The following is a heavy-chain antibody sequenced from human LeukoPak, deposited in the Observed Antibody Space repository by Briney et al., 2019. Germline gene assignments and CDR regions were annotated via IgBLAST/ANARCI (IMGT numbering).Heavy chain of an antibody. CDR1: GFSISSYA. J-gene: IGHJ4*02. CDR3: ASSVGASAAYYFDY. Sequence: SGGSLRLSCATSGFSISSYAMSWARQAPGKGLEWVSYISSSGSTIYYADSVKGRFTISRDNAKNSLCLQMNSLRAEDTAVYYCASSVGASAAYYFDYWGQGTLVTVSS. CDR2: ISSSGSTI. D-gene: IGHD1-26*01. V-gene: IGHV3-48*03.